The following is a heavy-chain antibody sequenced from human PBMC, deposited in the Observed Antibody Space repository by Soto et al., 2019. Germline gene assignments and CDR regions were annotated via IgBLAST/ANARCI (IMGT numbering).Heavy chain of an antibody. CDR1: GGTFSSYA. CDR2: IIPIFGTA. J-gene: IGHJ4*02. Sequence: QLQLVQSGAEVKKPGSSVKVSCKASGGTFSSYAISWVRQAPGQGLEWMGGIIPIFGTANYAQKFQGRVTITADKSTSTAYMELSSLRYEDTAVYYWASRFRGSSGYDDYGGQGTLVTVSS. CDR3: ASRFRGSSGYDDY. V-gene: IGHV1-69*06. D-gene: IGHD3-22*01.